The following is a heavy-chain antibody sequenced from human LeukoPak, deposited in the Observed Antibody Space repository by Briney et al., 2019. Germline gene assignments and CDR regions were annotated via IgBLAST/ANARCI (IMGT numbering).Heavy chain of an antibody. CDR3: AKIPRGYSYGNYYYGMDV. D-gene: IGHD5-18*01. Sequence: GGSLRLSCAASGFTFEDYAMHWVRQAPGKGLEWVSLISGDGGSTYYADSVKGRFTISRDNSKNSLYLQMNSLRTEDTALYYCAKIPRGYSYGNYYYGMDVWGQGTTVTVSS. J-gene: IGHJ6*02. V-gene: IGHV3-43*02. CDR1: GFTFEDYA. CDR2: ISGDGGST.